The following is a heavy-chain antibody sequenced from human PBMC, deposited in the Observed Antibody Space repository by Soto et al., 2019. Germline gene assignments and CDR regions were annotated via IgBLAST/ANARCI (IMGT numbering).Heavy chain of an antibody. Sequence: SETLSLTCTVSGGSISSGDYYWSWIRQPPGKGLEWIGYIYYSGSTYYNPSLKSRVTISVDTSKNQFSLKLSSVTAADTAVYYCARIPWRMIESTRYFQHWGQGTLVTVSS. J-gene: IGHJ1*01. CDR1: GGSISSGDYY. CDR3: ARIPWRMIESTRYFQH. V-gene: IGHV4-30-4*01. CDR2: IYYSGST. D-gene: IGHD3-22*01.